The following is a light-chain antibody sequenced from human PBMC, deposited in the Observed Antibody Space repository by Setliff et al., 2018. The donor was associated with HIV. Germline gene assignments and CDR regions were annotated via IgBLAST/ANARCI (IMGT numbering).Light chain of an antibody. CDR3: SSFTTTKTLFV. J-gene: IGLJ1*01. Sequence: QSVLTQTASVSGSPGQSITISCTGTSTDVGAYNYVSWYQQHPGKAPNLLIYDVTSRPSGVSDRFSGSKSGDTASLTISGLQAEDEADYYCSSFTTTKTLFVFGTGTKVTVL. CDR2: DVT. V-gene: IGLV2-14*03. CDR1: STDVGAYNY.